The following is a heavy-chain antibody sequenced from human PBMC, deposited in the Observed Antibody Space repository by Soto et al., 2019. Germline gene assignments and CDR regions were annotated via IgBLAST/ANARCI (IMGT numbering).Heavy chain of an antibody. J-gene: IGHJ4*02. V-gene: IGHV4-30-4*01. CDR3: VRRIAVKPLYYFDY. Sequence: PSETLSLTCTVSGGSISSGDYYWSWVRQPPGEDLEYIGYIYYTGSSYSNPSLKSRVTISVDTSTNQFSLKLTSVTAADTAVYYCVRRIAVKPLYYFDYWGQGTLVTVSS. CDR2: IYYTGSS. CDR1: GGSISSGDYY. D-gene: IGHD6-6*01.